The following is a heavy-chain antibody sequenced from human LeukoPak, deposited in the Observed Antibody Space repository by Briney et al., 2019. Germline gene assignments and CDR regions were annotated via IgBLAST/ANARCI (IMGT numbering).Heavy chain of an antibody. CDR2: ISGSGGST. Sequence: GGSLRLSCAASGFTFSSYAMSWVRQAPGKGLEWVSAISGSGGSTYYADSVKGRFTISRDNSKNTLYLQMNSLRAEDTAVYYCAKTQYQLPNRSWFDPWGQGTLVTVSS. D-gene: IGHD2-2*01. CDR1: GFTFSSYA. V-gene: IGHV3-23*01. J-gene: IGHJ5*02. CDR3: AKTQYQLPNRSWFDP.